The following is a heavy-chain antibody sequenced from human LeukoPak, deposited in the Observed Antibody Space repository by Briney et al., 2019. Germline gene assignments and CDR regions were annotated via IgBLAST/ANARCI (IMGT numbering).Heavy chain of an antibody. D-gene: IGHD3-10*01. Sequence: PGGSLRLSCAASGFTFSSYAMSWVRQAPGKGLEWVSAISGSGGSTYYAASVKGRFTISRDNSKNTLYLQMNSLRAEDTAVYYCAKDPYTMVRGVIPTGYDYWGQGTLVTVSS. CDR1: GFTFSSYA. CDR2: ISGSGGST. V-gene: IGHV3-23*01. CDR3: AKDPYTMVRGVIPTGYDY. J-gene: IGHJ4*02.